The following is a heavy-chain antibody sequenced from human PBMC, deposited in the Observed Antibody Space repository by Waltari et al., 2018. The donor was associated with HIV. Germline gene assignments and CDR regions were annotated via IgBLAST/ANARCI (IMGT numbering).Heavy chain of an antibody. D-gene: IGHD6-19*01. V-gene: IGHV3-30*18. J-gene: IGHJ4*02. CDR1: RFTFSSYA. Sequence: QVQLVESGGGVVQPGRSLRLSCAASRFTFSSYAMHWGRQAPGKGLEWVAVISYYGDNKYYADSVKGRFTISRDNSKNTLYLQMNSLRAEDTAVYYCAKGASGWSPGYWGQGTLVTVSS. CDR2: ISYYGDNK. CDR3: AKGASGWSPGY.